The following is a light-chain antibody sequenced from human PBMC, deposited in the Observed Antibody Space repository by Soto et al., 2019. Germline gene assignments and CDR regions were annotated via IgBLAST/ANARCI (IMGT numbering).Light chain of an antibody. V-gene: IGLV2-14*01. CDR3: ISYTGSSTSYV. CDR2: GVS. J-gene: IGLJ1*01. Sequence: SGLTEPASGSGTPGQSITISCSGTRSDIGSYNYVAWYQQFPGKTPKILIYGVSNRPSGVSSRFSGSKSGNTASLTISGLQAEDEADYYCISYTGSSTSYVFGSGTKVTVL. CDR1: RSDIGSYNY.